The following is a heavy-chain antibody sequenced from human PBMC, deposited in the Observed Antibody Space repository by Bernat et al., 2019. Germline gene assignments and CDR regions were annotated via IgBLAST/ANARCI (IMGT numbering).Heavy chain of an antibody. J-gene: IGHJ4*02. CDR3: AGGAGGGDFDY. CDR1: GFTFSSYA. Sequence: QVQLVESGGGVVQPGRSLRLSCAASGFTFSSYAMHWVRQAPGKGLEWVAVISYDGSNKYYADSVKGRFTISRDNSKNTLYLQMNSLRAEDTAVYYCAGGAGGGDFDYWGQGTLVTVSS. V-gene: IGHV3-30*01. CDR2: ISYDGSNK. D-gene: IGHD3-16*01.